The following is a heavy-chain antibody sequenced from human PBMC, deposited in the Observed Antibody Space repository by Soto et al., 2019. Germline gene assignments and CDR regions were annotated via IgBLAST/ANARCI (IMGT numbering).Heavy chain of an antibody. CDR1: GGSISSGDYY. D-gene: IGHD3-22*01. CDR2: IYYSGST. V-gene: IGHV4-30-4*01. CDR3: AKPAYAYDNSVHWYLDL. J-gene: IGHJ2*01. Sequence: SETLSLTCTVSGGSISSGDYYWSWIRQPPGKGLEWIGYIYYSGSTYYNPSLKSRVTISVDTSKNQFSLKLSSVTAADTAVYYCAKPAYAYDNSVHWYLDLWGRGTLVTVSS.